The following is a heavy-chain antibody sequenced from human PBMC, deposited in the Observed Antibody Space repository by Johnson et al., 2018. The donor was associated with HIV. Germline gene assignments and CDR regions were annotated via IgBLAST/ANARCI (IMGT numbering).Heavy chain of an antibody. Sequence: QVQLVESGGGVVQPGRSLRLSCAASGFTFSSYGMHWVRQAPGKGLEWVAVISYDGSYKYYAESVKGRFTISRDNSKNTLYLQMNRLRAEDTGVYYCAGSGRFGLVVYAPDVFDIWGQGTMVTVSS. CDR1: GFTFSSYG. CDR3: AGSGRFGLVVYAPDVFDI. D-gene: IGHD2-8*02. CDR2: ISYDGSYK. V-gene: IGHV3-30*03. J-gene: IGHJ3*02.